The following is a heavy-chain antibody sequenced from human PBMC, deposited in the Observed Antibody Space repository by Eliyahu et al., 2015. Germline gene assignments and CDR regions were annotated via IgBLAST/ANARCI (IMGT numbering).Heavy chain of an antibody. CDR3: VKDFGGSQDF. CDR2: VNEDGSRI. J-gene: IGHJ4*02. CDR1: GCAVXAYW. V-gene: IGHV3-74*01. Sequence: EVQLVESXGGLVXXGGSXRXSXATSGCAVXAYWMHWFRQAPGKGLVWVSRVNEDGSRIDHADSVKGRFTISRDIAKNTLYLQMNSLRSEDTAVYYCVKDFGGSQDFWGQGTLVTVSS. D-gene: IGHD1-26*01.